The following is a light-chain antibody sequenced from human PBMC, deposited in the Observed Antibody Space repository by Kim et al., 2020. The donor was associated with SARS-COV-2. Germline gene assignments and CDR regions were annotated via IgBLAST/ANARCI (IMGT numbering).Light chain of an antibody. Sequence: SYELTQPPSVSLAPGETASITCGGNNIGSKSVHWYQQKPGQAPVLVIYYDSDRPSGVPERFSGSKSGNTATLTISWVEAGDEADYYCQVWDSSHYVFGTGTKVTVL. CDR2: YDS. V-gene: IGLV3-21*04. CDR3: QVWDSSHYV. J-gene: IGLJ1*01. CDR1: NIGSKS.